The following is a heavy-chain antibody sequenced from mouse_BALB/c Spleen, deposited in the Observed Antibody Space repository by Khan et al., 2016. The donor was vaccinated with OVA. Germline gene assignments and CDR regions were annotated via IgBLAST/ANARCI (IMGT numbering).Heavy chain of an antibody. CDR2: INPYNDGT. Sequence: EVQLQQSGPELVKPGASVKMSCKASGYTFTSYVMHWVKQKPGQGIEWIGYINPYNDGTKYNEKFKGKATLTSDKSSSTAYMELSSLTSEDAAGYACARRWEAMDYWGQGTSVTVSS. CDR3: ARRWEAMDY. J-gene: IGHJ4*01. CDR1: GYTFTSYV. D-gene: IGHD4-1*01. V-gene: IGHV1S136*01.